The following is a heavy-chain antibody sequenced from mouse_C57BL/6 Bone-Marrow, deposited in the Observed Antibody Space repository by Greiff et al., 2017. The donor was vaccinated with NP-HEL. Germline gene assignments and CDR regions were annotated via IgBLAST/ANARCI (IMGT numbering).Heavy chain of an antibody. V-gene: IGHV1-15*01. CDR2: IDPETGGT. Sequence: QVQLQQSGAELVRPGASVTLSCKASGYTFTDYEMHWVKQTPVHGLEWIGAIDPETGGTAYNQKFKGKAILTADKSSSTAYMELRSLTSEDSAVYYCTRAYYSIYYYAMDYWGQGTSVTVSS. J-gene: IGHJ4*01. CDR3: TRAYYSIYYYAMDY. CDR1: GYTFTDYE. D-gene: IGHD2-12*01.